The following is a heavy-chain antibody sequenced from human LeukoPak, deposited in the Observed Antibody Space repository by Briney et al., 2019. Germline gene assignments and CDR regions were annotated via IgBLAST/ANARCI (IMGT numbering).Heavy chain of an antibody. Sequence: GESLKISCKGSGYSFTSYWIGWVRQMPGKGLEWMGTIYPGDSDTRYSPPFQGQVTISADKSISTAYLQWSSLKASDTAMYYCARLFVTGSYYWMHPSYYFDYWGQGTLVTVSS. V-gene: IGHV5-51*01. J-gene: IGHJ4*02. D-gene: IGHD3-10*01. CDR1: GYSFTSYW. CDR3: ARLFVTGSYYWMHPSYYFDY. CDR2: IYPGDSDT.